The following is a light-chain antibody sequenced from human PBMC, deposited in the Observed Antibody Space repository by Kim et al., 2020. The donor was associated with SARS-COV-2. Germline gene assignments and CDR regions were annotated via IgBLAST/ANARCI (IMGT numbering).Light chain of an antibody. CDR1: QSINNF. J-gene: IGKJ2*01. CDR2: AAS. V-gene: IGKV1-39*01. CDR3: QESYNVHI. Sequence: DIQMTQSPSSLSASIGDRVTITCRASQSINNFLNWYQQRPGTAPKLLIYAASTLQSGVPSRFSGSGSGTDFSLTISSLQPEDIATYYWQESYNVHIFGQGTKLEIK.